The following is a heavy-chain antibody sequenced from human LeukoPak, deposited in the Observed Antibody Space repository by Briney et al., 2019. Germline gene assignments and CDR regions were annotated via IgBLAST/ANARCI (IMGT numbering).Heavy chain of an antibody. D-gene: IGHD6-13*01. Sequence: SETLSLTCTVSGVSISIYYGSWIRQPPGEGREGSGYIYYSGSTNYNTSLKSRVTISVDTSKNQFSLKPSSVTAAETAVYYCARSAGYSRHYFDYWGQGTLVTVSS. CDR1: GVSISIYY. CDR2: IYYSGST. J-gene: IGHJ4*02. V-gene: IGHV4-59*13. CDR3: ARSAGYSRHYFDY.